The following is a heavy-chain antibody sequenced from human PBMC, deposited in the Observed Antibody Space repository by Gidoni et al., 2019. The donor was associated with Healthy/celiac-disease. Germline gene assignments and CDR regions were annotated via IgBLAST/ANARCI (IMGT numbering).Heavy chain of an antibody. CDR3: ARDLGYCSGGSCYELDY. CDR2: IWYDVSNK. Sequence: QVQLVESGGGVVQPGRSLRLSCAASGFTFSSYGMHWVRQAPGKGLEWVAVIWYDVSNKYYADSVKGRFTISRDNSKNTLYLQMNSLRAEDTAVYYCARDLGYCSGGSCYELDYWGQGTLVTVSS. V-gene: IGHV3-33*01. CDR1: GFTFSSYG. J-gene: IGHJ4*02. D-gene: IGHD2-15*01.